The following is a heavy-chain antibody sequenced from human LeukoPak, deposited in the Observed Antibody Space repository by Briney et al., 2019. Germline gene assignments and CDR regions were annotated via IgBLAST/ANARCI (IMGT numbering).Heavy chain of an antibody. CDR3: ARPHSYGVLAAFDI. Sequence: PGESLKISCKASGYSFTSYWIVWVRQTPGKGLEWMGIVYPGDSDTRYNPSFQGQVTISADKSISTAYLQWSSLKASDTAMYYCARPHSYGVLAAFDIWGQGTMVTVSS. CDR1: GYSFTSYW. CDR2: VYPGDSDT. V-gene: IGHV5-51*01. D-gene: IGHD5-18*01. J-gene: IGHJ3*02.